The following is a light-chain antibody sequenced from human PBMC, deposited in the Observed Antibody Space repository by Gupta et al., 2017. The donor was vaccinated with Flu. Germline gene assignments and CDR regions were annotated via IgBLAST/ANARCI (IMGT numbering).Light chain of an antibody. V-gene: IGKV3-15*01. Sequence: EVVMTQSPATLPGSPGERATLSCRASQNVRVNVAWYQQKSGQAPRLLIYAASTRATGIPDTVVGSGSGTDFTLTINSLQSEDFAVYYCQQYDDWPLTFGGGTKVDIK. CDR1: QNVRVN. CDR2: AAS. CDR3: QQYDDWPLT. J-gene: IGKJ4*01.